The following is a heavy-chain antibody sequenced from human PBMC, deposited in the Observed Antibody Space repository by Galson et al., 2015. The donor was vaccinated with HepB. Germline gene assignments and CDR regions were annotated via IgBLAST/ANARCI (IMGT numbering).Heavy chain of an antibody. V-gene: IGHV3-30-3*01. CDR1: GFTFSGYV. J-gene: IGHJ4*02. Sequence: SLRLSCAASGFTFSGYVMHWVRQAPGKGLEWVAVISHDGGGTYYADSVKGRFTISRDNSKNTLFLQMNSLRADDTAVYYCARDGGSYYGSGTYYYFDDWGQGTLVTVSS. CDR2: ISHDGGGT. CDR3: ARDGGSYYGSGTYYYFDD. D-gene: IGHD3-10*01.